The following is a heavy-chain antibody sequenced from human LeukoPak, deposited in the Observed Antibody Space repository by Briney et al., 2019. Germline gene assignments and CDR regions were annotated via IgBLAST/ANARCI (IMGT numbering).Heavy chain of an antibody. D-gene: IGHD3-22*01. Sequence: GGSLRLSCAASGFTFSSYSMNWVHQAPGKGLEWVSYISSSSSTIYYADSVKGRFTISRDNAKNSLYLQMNSLRDEDTAVYYCARGTTIYYYDSSGYYPHDYWGQGTLVTVSS. J-gene: IGHJ4*02. CDR2: ISSSSSTI. CDR3: ARGTTIYYYDSSGYYPHDY. CDR1: GFTFSSYS. V-gene: IGHV3-48*02.